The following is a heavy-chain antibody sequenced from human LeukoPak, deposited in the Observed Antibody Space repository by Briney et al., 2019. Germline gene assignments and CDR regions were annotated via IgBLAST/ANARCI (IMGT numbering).Heavy chain of an antibody. Sequence: SGPALVKPTQPLTLTCTFSGFSLSTSGMRVSWIRQPPGKALEWLARIDWDDDKFYITSLKTRLTISKDTSKNQVVLTMSNIDPVDTATYYCARLNSGTYLDYWGQGTLVTVSS. V-gene: IGHV2-70*04. CDR3: ARLNSGTYLDY. CDR1: GFSLSTSGMR. J-gene: IGHJ4*02. D-gene: IGHD1-26*01. CDR2: IDWDDDK.